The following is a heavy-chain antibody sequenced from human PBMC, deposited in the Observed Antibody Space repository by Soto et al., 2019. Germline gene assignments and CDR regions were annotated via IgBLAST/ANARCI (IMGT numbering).Heavy chain of an antibody. J-gene: IGHJ5*02. Sequence: ASVKVSCKASGYTFTSYGISWVRQAPGQGLEWMGWISAYNGNTDYAQKLQGRVTMTTDTSTSTAYMELRSLRSDDTAVYYCARFYSSSWYLNWFDPWGQGTLVTVSS. D-gene: IGHD6-13*01. V-gene: IGHV1-18*01. CDR1: GYTFTSYG. CDR3: ARFYSSSWYLNWFDP. CDR2: ISAYNGNT.